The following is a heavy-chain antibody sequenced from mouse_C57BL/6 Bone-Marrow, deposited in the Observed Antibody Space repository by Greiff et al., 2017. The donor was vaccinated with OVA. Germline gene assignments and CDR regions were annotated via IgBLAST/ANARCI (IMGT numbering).Heavy chain of an antibody. J-gene: IGHJ1*03. CDR3: ARKAANWDGNWYFDV. D-gene: IGHD4-1*01. CDR2: ISYDGSN. Sequence: EESGPGLVKPSQSLSLTCSVTGYSITSGYYWNWIRQFPGNKLEWMGYISYDGSNNYNPSLKNRISITRDTSKNQFFLKLNSVTTEDTATYYCARKAANWDGNWYFDVWGTGTTVTVSS. V-gene: IGHV3-6*01. CDR1: GYSITSGYY.